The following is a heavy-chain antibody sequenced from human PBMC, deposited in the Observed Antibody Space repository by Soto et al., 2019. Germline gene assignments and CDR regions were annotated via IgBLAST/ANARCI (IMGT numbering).Heavy chain of an antibody. J-gene: IGHJ6*02. CDR1: GGSISSSSYY. D-gene: IGHD6-19*01. Sequence: SETLSLSFTVSGGSISSSSYYWGWIRQPPGKGLEWIGSIYYSGSTYYNPSLKSRVTISVDTSKNQFSLKLSSVTAADTAVYYCARQGYSSGWSFYYYYGMDVWGQGTTVTVSS. CDR2: IYYSGST. CDR3: ARQGYSSGWSFYYYYGMDV. V-gene: IGHV4-39*01.